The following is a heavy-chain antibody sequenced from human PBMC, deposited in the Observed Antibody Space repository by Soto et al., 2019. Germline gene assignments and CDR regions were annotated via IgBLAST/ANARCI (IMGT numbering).Heavy chain of an antibody. CDR3: AKDNDMDRDGPFDY. CDR2: ISWNSGDI. J-gene: IGHJ4*02. D-gene: IGHD2-2*03. CDR1: GFSFDAYG. V-gene: IGHV3-9*01. Sequence: EVQLVESGGGSVQPGRSLRLSCAASGFSFDAYGMPWVRQGPGKGLEWVSGISWNSGDIYYADSVKGRFTISRDNAKRSLYLQMNSLRTEDTALYYCAKDNDMDRDGPFDYWGQGILVTVSS.